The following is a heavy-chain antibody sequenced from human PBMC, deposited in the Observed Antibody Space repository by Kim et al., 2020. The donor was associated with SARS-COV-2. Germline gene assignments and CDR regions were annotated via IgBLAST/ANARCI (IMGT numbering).Heavy chain of an antibody. J-gene: IGHJ4*02. V-gene: IGHV4-39*01. CDR3: ARSSTTVTSRFDF. D-gene: IGHD4-17*01. Sequence: NPSLKGRVTISAETSKGPFSLKRTSVTAADTAVYYCARSSTTVTSRFDFWGQGILVTVSS.